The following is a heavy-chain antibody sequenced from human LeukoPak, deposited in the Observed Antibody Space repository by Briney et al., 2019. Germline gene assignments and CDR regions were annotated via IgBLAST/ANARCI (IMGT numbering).Heavy chain of an antibody. CDR2: ISGSGGST. V-gene: IGHV3-23*01. CDR1: GFTFSSYA. Sequence: GGSLRLSCAASGFTFSSYAMSWVRQAPGKGLEWVSAISGSGGSTYYADSVKGRFTISRDNSKNTLYLQMNSLRAEDTAVYYCARDDILTGYCIDYWGQGTLVTVSS. CDR3: ARDDILTGYCIDY. J-gene: IGHJ4*02. D-gene: IGHD3-9*01.